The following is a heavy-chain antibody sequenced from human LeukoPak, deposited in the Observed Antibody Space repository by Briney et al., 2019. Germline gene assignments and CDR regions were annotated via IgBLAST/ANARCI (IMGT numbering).Heavy chain of an antibody. D-gene: IGHD6-13*01. Sequence: KPLETLSLTCAVSGYSISSGYYWGWIRQPPGKGLEWIGSIYHSGSTYYNPSLKSRVTISVDTSKNQFSLKLSSVTAADTAVYYCARHIAAAGIDYWGQGTLVTVSS. V-gene: IGHV4-38-2*01. J-gene: IGHJ4*02. CDR3: ARHIAAAGIDY. CDR2: IYHSGST. CDR1: GYSISSGYY.